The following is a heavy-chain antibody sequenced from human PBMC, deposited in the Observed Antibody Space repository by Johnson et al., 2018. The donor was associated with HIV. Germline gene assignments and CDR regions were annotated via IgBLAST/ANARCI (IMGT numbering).Heavy chain of an antibody. D-gene: IGHD6-19*01. CDR2: IYSGGNT. CDR3: AKRVSGWNFGVDAFDI. V-gene: IGHV3-66*02. J-gene: IGHJ3*02. Sequence: MQLVESGGGLVQPGGSLRLSCSASEFSVSSNYMTWVRRAPGKGLEWVSVIYSGGNTYYADSVQGRFSISRDNSENTLYLQMNSLRAEDTAVFYCAKRVSGWNFGVDAFDIWGQGTMFTVSS. CDR1: EFSVSSNY.